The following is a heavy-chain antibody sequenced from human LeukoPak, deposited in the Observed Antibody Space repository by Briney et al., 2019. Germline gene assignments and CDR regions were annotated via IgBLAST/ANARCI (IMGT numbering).Heavy chain of an antibody. D-gene: IGHD6-19*01. J-gene: IGHJ4*02. Sequence: ASVKVSCKASGYTFTGYYMHWVRQAPGQGLEWMGWINPNSGGTNYAQKFQGRVTMTRDTSISTAYMELSRLRSDDTAVYYCAREAVADAGRNFDYWGQGTLVTVSS. CDR1: GYTFTGYY. CDR3: AREAVADAGRNFDY. V-gene: IGHV1-2*02. CDR2: INPNSGGT.